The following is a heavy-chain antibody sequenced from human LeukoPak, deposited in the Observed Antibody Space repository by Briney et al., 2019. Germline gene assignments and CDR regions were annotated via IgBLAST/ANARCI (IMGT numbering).Heavy chain of an antibody. Sequence: GGSLRLSCAASGFIFTDYGFHWVRQDPGKGLEWVAAIWSDGTNMYYGNSVKGRFFIQRDDSQNTVYLEMSSLRAEDTAVYYCAKDAQRGFDYSNSLQYWGQGSLVTVSS. J-gene: IGHJ4*02. CDR3: AKDAQRGFDYSNSLQY. V-gene: IGHV3-33*06. D-gene: IGHD4-11*01. CDR1: GFIFTDYG. CDR2: IWSDGTNM.